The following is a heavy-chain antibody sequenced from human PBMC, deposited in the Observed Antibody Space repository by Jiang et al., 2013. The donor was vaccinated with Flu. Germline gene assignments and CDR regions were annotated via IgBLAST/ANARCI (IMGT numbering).Heavy chain of an antibody. CDR1: GFSLSTSGVG. D-gene: IGHD4-17*01. J-gene: IGHJ5*02. Sequence: VKPTQTLTLTCTFSGFSLSTSGVGVGWIRQPPGKALEWLALIFWDDDKRYNPSLRSSLSITKDISNNQVVLTMTNMDPMDTATYFCAHSDYGDSGNWFDPWGQGILVTVSS. CDR2: IFWDDDK. CDR3: AHSDYGDSGNWFDP. V-gene: IGHV2-5*02.